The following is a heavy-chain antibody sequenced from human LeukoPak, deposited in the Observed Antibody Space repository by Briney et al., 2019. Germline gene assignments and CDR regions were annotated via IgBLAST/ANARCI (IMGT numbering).Heavy chain of an antibody. J-gene: IGHJ6*02. CDR1: GYSFTRYW. CDR2: IYPGDSDT. V-gene: IGHV5-51*01. CDR3: ARVGTVTTYHYYGMDV. Sequence: GESLKISCKGSGYSFTRYWIGWVRQMPGKGLEWMGIIYPGDSDTRYSPSFQGQVTISADKSISTAYLQWSSLKASDTAMYYCARVGTVTTYHYYGMDVWGQGTTVTVSS. D-gene: IGHD4-17*01.